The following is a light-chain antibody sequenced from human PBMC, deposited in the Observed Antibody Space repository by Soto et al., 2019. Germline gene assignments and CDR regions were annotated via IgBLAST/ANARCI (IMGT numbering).Light chain of an antibody. CDR1: SSDVGGYNY. Sequence: QSVLTQPHSASGSPGESVTISCTGTSSDVGGYNYVSWYQQHPGKAPKPMIYEVSKRPSGVPDRFSGSKSGNTASLTVSGLQAEDEADYYCSSYAGSNNLRVFGTGTKVTVL. CDR3: SSYAGSNNLRV. CDR2: EVS. V-gene: IGLV2-8*01. J-gene: IGLJ1*01.